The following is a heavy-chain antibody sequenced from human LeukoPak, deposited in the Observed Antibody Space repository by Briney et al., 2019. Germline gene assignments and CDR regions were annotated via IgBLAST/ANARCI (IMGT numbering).Heavy chain of an antibody. J-gene: IGHJ4*02. CDR1: GFTFSSDA. V-gene: IGHV3-23*01. D-gene: IGHD6-19*01. Sequence: GASLRLSCAASGFTFSSDAMSWVRQAPGKGLNWVSTISGSGSAPYYADSAKDRFTISRDNSKNTLYLQMNSLRAEDTAVYYCAKFRPDDITVAATGYFDSWGQGTLVTVSS. CDR2: ISGSGSAP. CDR3: AKFRPDDITVAATGYFDS.